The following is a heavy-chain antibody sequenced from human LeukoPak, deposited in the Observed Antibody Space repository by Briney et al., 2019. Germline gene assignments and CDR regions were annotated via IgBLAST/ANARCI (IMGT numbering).Heavy chain of an antibody. Sequence: GGSLRLSCAASGFTFSSYDMNWVRQAPGKGLEWVSSISSSSSYIYYADSVKGRFTISRDNAKNSLYLQMNSLRAEDTAVYYCARVKDYYDSSGGYWGQGTLVTVSS. D-gene: IGHD3-22*01. CDR2: ISSSSSYI. CDR3: ARVKDYYDSSGGY. J-gene: IGHJ4*02. V-gene: IGHV3-21*01. CDR1: GFTFSSYD.